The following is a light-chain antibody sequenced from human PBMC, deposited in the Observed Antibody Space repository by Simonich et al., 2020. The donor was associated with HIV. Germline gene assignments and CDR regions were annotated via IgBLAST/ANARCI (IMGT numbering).Light chain of an antibody. CDR1: QRVSDSF. Sequence: EIVLTQSPGTLSLSPGERATLSCRASQRVSDSFLAWYQQKPGLAPRLLIYDASTRATGIPARFSGSGSGTEFTLTISSLQSEDFAVYYCQQYNNWPPATFGQGTKVEIK. CDR3: QQYNNWPPAT. V-gene: IGKV3-15*01. CDR2: DAS. J-gene: IGKJ1*01.